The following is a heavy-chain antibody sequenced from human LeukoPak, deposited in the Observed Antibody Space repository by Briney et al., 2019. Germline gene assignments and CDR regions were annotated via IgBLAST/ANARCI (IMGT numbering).Heavy chain of an antibody. J-gene: IGHJ3*02. D-gene: IGHD6-13*01. V-gene: IGHV1-8*01. CDR3: ARVSAAGTWTFDI. Sequence: EASVKVSCKPSGDTFTINDINWVRQATGQGLEWMGWMNPNSGNTGYAQKFQGRITMTRNTSIGTAYMELTDLRSEDTAVYYCARVSAAGTWTFDIWGQGTTVTVTS. CDR1: GDTFTIND. CDR2: MNPNSGNT.